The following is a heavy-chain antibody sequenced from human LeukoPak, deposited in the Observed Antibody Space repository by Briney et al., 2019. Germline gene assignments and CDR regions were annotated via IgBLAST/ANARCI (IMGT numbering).Heavy chain of an antibody. J-gene: IGHJ4*02. Sequence: ASVTVSFTASGYTFTDYYIHWVRQAPGQGLEWMGRINPNSGGTNYAQKFPGRVTMTRDTSISTAYMELSSLRSDDTAVYYCARSTLAATGDFDYWGQGTLVTVSS. CDR1: GYTFTDYY. D-gene: IGHD6-13*01. CDR3: ARSTLAATGDFDY. V-gene: IGHV1-2*06. CDR2: INPNSGGT.